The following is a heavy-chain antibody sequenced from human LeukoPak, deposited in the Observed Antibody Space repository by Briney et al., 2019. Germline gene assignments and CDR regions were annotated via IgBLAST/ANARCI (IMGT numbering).Heavy chain of an antibody. J-gene: IGHJ4*02. CDR2: ISYDGSNK. V-gene: IGHV3-30*18. CDR3: AKDSNYAIDY. D-gene: IGHD4-4*01. Sequence: GGSLRLSCAASGFTFSSYGMHWVRQAPGKGLEWVAVISYDGSNKYYADSVKGRFTISRDNSKNTLYLQMNSLRAEDTAVYYCAKDSNYAIDYWGQGTLVTVSS. CDR1: GFTFSSYG.